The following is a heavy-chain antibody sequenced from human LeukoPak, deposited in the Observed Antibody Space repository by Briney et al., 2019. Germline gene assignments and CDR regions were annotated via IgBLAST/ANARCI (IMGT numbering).Heavy chain of an antibody. CDR3: ARDVPYCGGDCPSHYYYYMDV. CDR2: ISGSSSYI. Sequence: GGSLRLSCAVSGFTFDDYDMHWVRQAPGKGLEWVSSISGSSSYIYYADSVKGRFTISRDNAKNSLYLQMNSLRAEDTALYYCARDVPYCGGDCPSHYYYYMDVWGKGTTVTISS. V-gene: IGHV3-21*04. CDR1: GFTFDDYD. J-gene: IGHJ6*03. D-gene: IGHD2-21*02.